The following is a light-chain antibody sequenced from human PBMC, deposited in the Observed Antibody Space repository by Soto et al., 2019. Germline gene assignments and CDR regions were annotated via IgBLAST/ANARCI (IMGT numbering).Light chain of an antibody. Sequence: DIQMTQSPSSLSASVGDRVTIICRASQRIGTYLNWYQQKPVKAPKLLIYVTSSLQSGVPSRFSGSGSGTDFTLTISSLQPEDFATYYCQQSYTSPSITFGPGTRLENK. V-gene: IGKV1-39*01. J-gene: IGKJ5*01. CDR3: QQSYTSPSIT. CDR1: QRIGTY. CDR2: VTS.